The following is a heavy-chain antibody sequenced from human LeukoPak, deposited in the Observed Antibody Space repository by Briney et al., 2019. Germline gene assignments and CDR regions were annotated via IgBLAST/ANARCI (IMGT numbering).Heavy chain of an antibody. D-gene: IGHD3-22*01. CDR2: INHSGST. Sequence: SETLSLTCAVYGGSFSGYYWSWIRQPPGKGLEWIGEINHSGSTNYNPSLKSRVTISVDTSKNQFSLKLSSVTAADTAVYYCARETRNYYDSPAYYSFDYWGQGTLVTVSS. CDR3: ARETRNYYDSPAYYSFDY. CDR1: GGSFSGYY. V-gene: IGHV4-34*01. J-gene: IGHJ4*02.